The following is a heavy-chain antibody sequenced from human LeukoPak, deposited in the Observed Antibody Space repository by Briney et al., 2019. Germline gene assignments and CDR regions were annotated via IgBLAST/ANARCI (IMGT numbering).Heavy chain of an antibody. CDR2: ISWSAGST. CDR3: AGGDRNGWYFYY. D-gene: IGHD6-19*01. V-gene: IGHV3-20*04. J-gene: IGHJ4*02. CDR1: GFRFDDHG. Sequence: GGSLRLSCAASGFRFDDHGMSWVRQAPGKGLEWVSGISWSAGSTGYADSVKGRFTISRDNAENSLFLQMNSLRVEDTALYYCAGGDRNGWYFYYWGQGILVTVSS.